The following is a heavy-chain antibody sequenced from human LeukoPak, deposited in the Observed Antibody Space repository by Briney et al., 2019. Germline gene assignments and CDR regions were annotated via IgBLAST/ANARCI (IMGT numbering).Heavy chain of an antibody. D-gene: IGHD5-24*01. CDR2: ISSSGSTI. V-gene: IGHV3-48*03. J-gene: IGHJ4*02. CDR1: GFAFSSYE. CDR3: ARENGYKVFDY. Sequence: GGSLRLSCAASGFAFSSYEMNWVRQAPGKGLEWVSYISSSGSTIYYADSVKGRFTISRDNAKNSLYLQMNSLRAEDTAVYYCARENGYKVFDYWGQGTLVTVSS.